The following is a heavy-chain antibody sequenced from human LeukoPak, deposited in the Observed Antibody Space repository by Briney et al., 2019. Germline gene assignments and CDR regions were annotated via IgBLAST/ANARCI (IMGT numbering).Heavy chain of an antibody. V-gene: IGHV4-34*01. CDR2: INHSGST. J-gene: IGHJ4*02. CDR1: GGSFSGYY. Sequence: SETLSLTCAVYGGSFSGYYWSWIRQPPGKGLERIGEINHSGSTNYDPSLKSRVTISVDTSKNQFSLKLSSVTAADTAVYYCASGRRTYSSGWYGYWGQGTLVTVSS. D-gene: IGHD6-19*01. CDR3: ASGRRTYSSGWYGY.